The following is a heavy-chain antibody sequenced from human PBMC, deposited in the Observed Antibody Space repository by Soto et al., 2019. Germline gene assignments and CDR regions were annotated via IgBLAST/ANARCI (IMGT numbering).Heavy chain of an antibody. J-gene: IGHJ6*02. CDR1: GFTFSSHG. D-gene: IGHD3-10*01. Sequence: QVQLVESGGGVVQPGRSLRLSCAASGFTFSSHGMHWVRQAPGKGLEWVAVIWYDGSNKYYADSVKGRFTISRDNSKNALYLQMSGLRAEYPAVYCCARDRWFGELPQNTGHYYYYCMDVWGQGTTVTVSS. CDR2: IWYDGSNK. CDR3: ARDRWFGELPQNTGHYYYYCMDV. V-gene: IGHV3-33*01.